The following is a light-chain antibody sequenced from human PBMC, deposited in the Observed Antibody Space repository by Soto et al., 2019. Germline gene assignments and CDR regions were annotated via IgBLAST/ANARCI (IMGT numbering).Light chain of an antibody. CDR3: QQYYRYPWT. J-gene: IGKJ1*01. CDR2: SAS. CDR1: QGISNY. V-gene: IGKV1-16*01. Sequence: DIQMTQSPSSLSASVGDRVTITCRASQGISNYLGWYQQKPGKAPKSLIYSASTLQSGVSSTFSGRRSGTEYTLTTTGSQPDDDATYYCQQYYRYPWTFGPGTKVEI.